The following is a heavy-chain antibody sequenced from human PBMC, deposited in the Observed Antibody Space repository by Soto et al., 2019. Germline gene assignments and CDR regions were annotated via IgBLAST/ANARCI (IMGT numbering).Heavy chain of an antibody. Sequence: QVQLVQSGAEVKKPGASVKVSCKASGYTFTSYAMHWVRQAPGQRLEWMGWINAGNGNTKYSQKFQGRVTITRDTSASTAYMELSSLRSEDTAVYYCAIDDSQLDPLTSMDVWGQGTTVTVSS. V-gene: IGHV1-3*01. J-gene: IGHJ6*02. CDR3: AIDDSQLDPLTSMDV. D-gene: IGHD1-1*01. CDR2: INAGNGNT. CDR1: GYTFTSYA.